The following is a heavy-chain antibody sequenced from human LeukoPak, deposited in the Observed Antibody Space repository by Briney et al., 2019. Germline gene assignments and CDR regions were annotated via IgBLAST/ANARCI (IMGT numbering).Heavy chain of an antibody. D-gene: IGHD4-11*01. CDR1: GFTFNSYA. Sequence: GGSLRLSCAASGFTFNSYAMSWVRQAPGKGLEWVSAISGSGGSTYYADSVKGRFTISRGNSKNTLYVQMNSLRAEDTAVYYCTRGLQGIDFWGQGTLVTVSS. J-gene: IGHJ4*02. CDR3: TRGLQGIDF. V-gene: IGHV3-23*01. CDR2: ISGSGGST.